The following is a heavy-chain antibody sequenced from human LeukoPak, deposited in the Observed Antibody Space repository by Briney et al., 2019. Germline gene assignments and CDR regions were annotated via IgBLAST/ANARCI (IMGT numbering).Heavy chain of an antibody. V-gene: IGHV3-7*01. Sequence: PGGSLRLSCEASGFTFSNYWMSWVRQAPGKGLEWVANIKQDGSEKNYVDSVKGRFTISRDNAKNSLYLQMSSLRAEDTAVYYCVRGLAVTVYWGQGTLVTVSS. CDR1: GFTFSNYW. CDR2: IKQDGSEK. D-gene: IGHD2-21*02. J-gene: IGHJ4*02. CDR3: VRGLAVTVY.